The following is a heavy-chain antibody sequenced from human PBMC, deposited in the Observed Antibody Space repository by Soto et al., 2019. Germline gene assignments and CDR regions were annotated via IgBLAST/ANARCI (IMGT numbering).Heavy chain of an antibody. V-gene: IGHV1-2*02. CDR2: INPNSGGT. CDR3: ASEGYSSSWYDISRYFQH. D-gene: IGHD6-13*01. CDR1: GYTFTGYY. J-gene: IGHJ1*01. Sequence: QVQLVQSGAEVKKPGASVKVSCKASGYTFTGYYMHWVRQAPGQGLEWMGWINPNSGGTNYAQKVKGRFTMNRDTSISTAYMELSRLRSDDTGVYYCASEGYSSSWYDISRYFQHWGEGTLVTVSS.